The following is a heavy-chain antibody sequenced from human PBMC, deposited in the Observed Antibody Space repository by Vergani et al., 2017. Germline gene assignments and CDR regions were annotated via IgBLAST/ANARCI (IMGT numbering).Heavy chain of an antibody. CDR1: GFTFSGSA. D-gene: IGHD3-22*01. CDR3: TTTYYDGSGYYRAYFDY. V-gene: IGHV3-73*01. Sequence: EVQLVESGGGFVQPGGSLKLSCAASGFTFSGSAKHWGRQASGKGLGGVGRIRSKANSDATAYAASVKGRFTISRDDSKNMAYLQMSSLKSHDTAVYYCTTTYYDGSGYYRAYFDYWGLGALVTVSS. J-gene: IGHJ4*02. CDR2: IRSKANSDAT.